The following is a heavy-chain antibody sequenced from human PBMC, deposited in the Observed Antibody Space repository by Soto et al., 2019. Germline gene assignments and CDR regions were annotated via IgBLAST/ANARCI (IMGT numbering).Heavy chain of an antibody. J-gene: IGHJ4*02. CDR3: ARSPDSGDYVDY. D-gene: IGHD4-17*01. Sequence: QVQLQESGPRLVQPSETLSLTCSVSGGYVSSDSYYWSWIRQPPGAGLEWIGYIYFSGTTNYNPSLESRVTILVDSSKNQFSLNLSSVTSADTAVYYRARSPDSGDYVDYWGQGTLVAVSS. V-gene: IGHV4-61*01. CDR2: IYFSGTT. CDR1: GGYVSSDSYY.